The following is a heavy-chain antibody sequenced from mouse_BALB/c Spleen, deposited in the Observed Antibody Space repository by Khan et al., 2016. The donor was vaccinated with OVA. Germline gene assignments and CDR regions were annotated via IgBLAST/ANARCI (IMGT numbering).Heavy chain of an antibody. J-gene: IGHJ3*01. Sequence: QVQLEESGAELAKPGASVKISCKASGYTFTTYGMHWVKQRPGQGLEWIGYINPSTGYTKYNQKFKGKSTLTTDKSSSTAYMQLTSLTSEDSAVYYCARGGLYGILEYWGQGTLVTVSS. CDR1: GYTFTTYG. D-gene: IGHD2-1*01. V-gene: IGHV1-4*01. CDR3: ARGGLYGILEY. CDR2: INPSTGYT.